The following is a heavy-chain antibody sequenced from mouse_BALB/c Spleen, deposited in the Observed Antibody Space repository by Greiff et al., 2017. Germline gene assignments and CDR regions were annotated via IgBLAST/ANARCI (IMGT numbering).Heavy chain of an antibody. CDR1: GFTFSSYA. CDR2: ISSGGST. Sequence: EVQLVESGGGLVKPGGSLKLSCAASGFTFSSYAMSWVRQTPEKRLEWVASISSGGSTYYPDSVKGRFTISRDNARNILYLQMSSLRSEDTAMYYCARASPGDYAMDYWGQGTSVTVSS. J-gene: IGHJ4*01. D-gene: IGHD6-1*01. CDR3: ARASPGDYAMDY. V-gene: IGHV5-6-5*01.